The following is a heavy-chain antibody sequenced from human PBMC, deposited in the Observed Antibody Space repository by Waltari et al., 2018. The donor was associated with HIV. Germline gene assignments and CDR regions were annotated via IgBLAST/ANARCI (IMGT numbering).Heavy chain of an antibody. Sequence: QVQLVQSGAEVKKPGASVKVSCKASGYTFTSYYMHWVRQAPGQGLEWMGIINPSGGSTSYAQKFQGRVTMTRDTSTSTVYMELSSLRSEDTAVYYCARAGAGITMVRGTIEGYFDYWGQGTLVTVSS. CDR1: GYTFTSYY. CDR2: INPSGGST. J-gene: IGHJ4*02. D-gene: IGHD3-10*01. CDR3: ARAGAGITMVRGTIEGYFDY. V-gene: IGHV1-46*01.